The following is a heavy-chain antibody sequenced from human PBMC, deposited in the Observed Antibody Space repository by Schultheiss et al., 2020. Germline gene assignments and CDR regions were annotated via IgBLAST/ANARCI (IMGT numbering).Heavy chain of an antibody. J-gene: IGHJ4*02. V-gene: IGHV4-61*01. Sequence: SQTLSLTCTVSGGSISSSSYYWSWIRQPPGKGLEWIGYIYYSGSTNYNPSLKSRVTISVDTSKNQFSLKLSSVTAADTAVYYCAREVDSSGFYYFDYWGQGTLVTVSS. CDR2: IYYSGST. CDR3: AREVDSSGFYYFDY. D-gene: IGHD3-22*01. CDR1: GGSISSSSYY.